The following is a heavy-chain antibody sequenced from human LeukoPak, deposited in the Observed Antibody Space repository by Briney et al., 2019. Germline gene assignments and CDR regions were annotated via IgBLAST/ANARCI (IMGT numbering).Heavy chain of an antibody. Sequence: SETLSLTCTVSGGSIKTNHWAWIRQPAGKGLEWIGRLHNSGNTNYNPSLKSRVTISVDTSKNQFSLKMTSATAAGTAVYFCARDPLRSSFDPWGQGILVTVSS. CDR2: LHNSGNT. J-gene: IGHJ5*02. V-gene: IGHV4-4*07. CDR1: GGSIKTNH. CDR3: ARDPLRSSFDP. D-gene: IGHD6-13*01.